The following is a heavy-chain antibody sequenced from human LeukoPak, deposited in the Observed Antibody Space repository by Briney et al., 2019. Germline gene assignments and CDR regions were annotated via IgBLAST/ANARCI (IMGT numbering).Heavy chain of an antibody. D-gene: IGHD3-10*01. V-gene: IGHV3-23*01. CDR2: ISGSGGST. Sequence: SGGSLRLSCAASGFTFSSYAMSWVRQAPGKGLEWVSAISGSGGSTYYADSVKGRFTISRDNSKNTLYLQMNSLRAEDTAVYYCAKVTVTMVRGVIITRYYYYYMDVWGKGATVTVSS. CDR1: GFTFSSYA. J-gene: IGHJ6*03. CDR3: AKVTVTMVRGVIITRYYYYYMDV.